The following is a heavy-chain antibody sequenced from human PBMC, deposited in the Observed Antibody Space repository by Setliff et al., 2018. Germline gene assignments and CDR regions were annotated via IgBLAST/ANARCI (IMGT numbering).Heavy chain of an antibody. V-gene: IGHV4-38-2*01. CDR1: GSSIISDYY. CDR3: ARQSVRGLADNNWFDP. Sequence: SETLSLTCAVSGSSIISDYYWVWIRQPPGRGLEWIGSIFQSGNTYYNPSLKSRVTISVDTSKNQFSLKVNSVTAADTAVYYCARQSVRGLADNNWFDPWGQGTLVTVSS. CDR2: IFQSGNT. D-gene: IGHD2-15*01. J-gene: IGHJ5*02.